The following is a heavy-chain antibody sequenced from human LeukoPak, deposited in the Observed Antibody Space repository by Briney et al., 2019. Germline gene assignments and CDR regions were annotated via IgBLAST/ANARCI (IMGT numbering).Heavy chain of an antibody. D-gene: IGHD3-22*01. CDR2: INSDGSST. Sequence: GGSLRLSCAASGFTFSSYWMHWVRQAPGKGLVRVSRINSDGSSTSYADSVKGRFTISRDNAKNTLYLQMNSLRAEDTAVYYCANHYYDSSGYYLDYFDYWGQGTLVTVSS. CDR1: GFTFSSYW. CDR3: ANHYYDSSGYYLDYFDY. J-gene: IGHJ4*02. V-gene: IGHV3-74*01.